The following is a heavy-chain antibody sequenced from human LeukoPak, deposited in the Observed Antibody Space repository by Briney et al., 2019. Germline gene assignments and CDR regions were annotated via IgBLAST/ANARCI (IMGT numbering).Heavy chain of an antibody. Sequence: ASVKVSCKASGYTFPSYGISWVRQAPGQGLEWMGWISAYNGNTNYAQRLQGRVTMATDTSTSTAYMELRSLRSDDTAVYYCARDSGIAVAGTGLRDYYYYGMDVWGQGTTVTVSS. J-gene: IGHJ6*02. CDR3: ARDSGIAVAGTGLRDYYYYGMDV. D-gene: IGHD6-13*01. V-gene: IGHV1-18*01. CDR2: ISAYNGNT. CDR1: GYTFPSYG.